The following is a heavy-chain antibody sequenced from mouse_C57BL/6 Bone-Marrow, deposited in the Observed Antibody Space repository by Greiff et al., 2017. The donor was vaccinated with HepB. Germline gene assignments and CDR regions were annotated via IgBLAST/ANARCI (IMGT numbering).Heavy chain of an antibody. CDR2: INPYNGGT. Sequence: VQLQQSGPVLVKPGASVKMSCKASGYTFTDYYMNWVKQSHGKSLEWIGVINPYNGGTSYNQKFKGKATLTVDKSSITAYMELNSLTSEDSAVYYCARGGDGAWFAYWGQGTLVTVSA. D-gene: IGHD1-1*01. CDR1: GYTFTDYY. CDR3: ARGGDGAWFAY. J-gene: IGHJ3*01. V-gene: IGHV1-19*01.